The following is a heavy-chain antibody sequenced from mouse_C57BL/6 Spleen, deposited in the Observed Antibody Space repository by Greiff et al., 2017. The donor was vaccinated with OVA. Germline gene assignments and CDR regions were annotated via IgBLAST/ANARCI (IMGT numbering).Heavy chain of an antibody. CDR2: IDPENGDT. CDR1: GFNIKDDY. V-gene: IGHV14-4*01. CDR3: TTGGNLYYFDY. D-gene: IGHD2-1*01. Sequence: EVKLMESGAELVRPGASVKLSCTASGFNIKDDYMHWVKQRPEQGLEWIGWIDPENGDTEYASKFQGKATITADTSSNIAYLQLSSLTSEDTAVYYCTTGGNLYYFDYWGQGTTLTVSS. J-gene: IGHJ2*01.